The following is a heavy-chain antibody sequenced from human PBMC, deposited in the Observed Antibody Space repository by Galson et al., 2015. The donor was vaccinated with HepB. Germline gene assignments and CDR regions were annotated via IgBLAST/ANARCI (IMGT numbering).Heavy chain of an antibody. CDR2: ISYDGSNK. CDR3: AKDEGYYDSSGINWFDP. Sequence: SLRLSCAASGFTFSSYGMHWVRQAPGKGLEWVAVISYDGSNKYYADSVKGRFTISRDNSKNTLYLQMNSLRAEDTAVYYCAKDEGYYDSSGINWFDPWGQGTLVTVSS. D-gene: IGHD3-22*01. CDR1: GFTFSSYG. V-gene: IGHV3-30*18. J-gene: IGHJ5*02.